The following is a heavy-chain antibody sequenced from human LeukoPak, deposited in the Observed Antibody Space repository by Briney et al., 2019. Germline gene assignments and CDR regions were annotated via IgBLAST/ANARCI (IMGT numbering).Heavy chain of an antibody. Sequence: GGSLRLSCAASGFTFSSYAMSWVRRAPGKGLEWVSAIGGSGRNTYYADSVKGRFTISRDNSKNTLYLQMNSLRAEDTAVYYCARESSGSYYFDYWGQGTLVTVSS. D-gene: IGHD1-26*01. CDR2: IGGSGRNT. CDR1: GFTFSSYA. V-gene: IGHV3-23*01. CDR3: ARESSGSYYFDY. J-gene: IGHJ4*02.